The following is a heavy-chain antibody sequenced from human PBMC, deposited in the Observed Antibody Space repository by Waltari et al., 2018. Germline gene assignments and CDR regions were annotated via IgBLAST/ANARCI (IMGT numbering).Heavy chain of an antibody. D-gene: IGHD1-26*01. V-gene: IGHV1-2*02. CDR1: GYSFIDYY. CDR3: ARIFKWATDY. CDR2: IKPNSGGT. Sequence: QVQLVQSGAEVKKPGASVTVSCTTSGYSFIDYYIYWVRQAPGQGLEWMGWIKPNSGGTNYVQKFQGRVTMTRDTSISTAYMDLSRLRSDDTAVYYCARIFKWATDYWGQGTLVTVSS. J-gene: IGHJ4*02.